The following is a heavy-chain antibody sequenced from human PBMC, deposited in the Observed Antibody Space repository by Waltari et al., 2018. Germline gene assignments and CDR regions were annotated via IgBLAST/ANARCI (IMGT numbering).Heavy chain of an antibody. CDR2: IYHSGIT. CDR3: AREEQWRKYFQH. CDR1: GYSISSGYY. D-gene: IGHD6-19*01. Sequence: QVQLQESGPGLVKPSETLSLTCAVSGYSISSGYYWGWIREPPGKGLEWIGSIYHSGITYSNPSLKSRVTISVDTSKIQFSLRLSSVTAADTAVYYCAREEQWRKYFQHWGQGTLVTVSS. J-gene: IGHJ1*01. V-gene: IGHV4-38-2*02.